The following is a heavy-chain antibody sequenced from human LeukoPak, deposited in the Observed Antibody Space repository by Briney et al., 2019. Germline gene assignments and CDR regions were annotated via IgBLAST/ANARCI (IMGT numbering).Heavy chain of an antibody. V-gene: IGHV1-69*06. D-gene: IGHD2-15*01. J-gene: IGHJ6*03. CDR2: IIPIFGTA. CDR1: GGTFSSYA. CDR3: ARGYCSGGSCYYYYMDV. Sequence: GASVKVSCKASGGTFSSYAISWVRQAPGQGLEWMGGIIPIFGTANYAQKFQGRFTITADKSTSTAYMELSGLRSEDTAVYYCARGYCSGGSCYYYYMDVWGKGTTVTVSS.